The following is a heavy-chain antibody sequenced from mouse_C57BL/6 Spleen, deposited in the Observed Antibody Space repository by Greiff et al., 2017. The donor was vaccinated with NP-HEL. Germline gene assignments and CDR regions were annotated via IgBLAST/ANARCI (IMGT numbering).Heavy chain of an antibody. D-gene: IGHD3-1*01. V-gene: IGHV1-82*01. J-gene: IGHJ3*01. CDR2: IYPGDGDT. CDR1: GYAFSSSW. Sequence: VQLKESGPELVKPGASVKISCKASGYAFSSSWMNWVKQRPGKGLEWIGRIYPGDGDTNYNGKFKGKATLTADKSSSTAYMQLSSLTSEDSAVYFCATGWGFAYWGQGTLVTVSA. CDR3: ATGWGFAY.